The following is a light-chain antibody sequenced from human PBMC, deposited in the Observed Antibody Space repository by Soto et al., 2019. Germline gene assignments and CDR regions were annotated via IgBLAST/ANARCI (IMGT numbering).Light chain of an antibody. CDR3: KSYTSSTSFV. J-gene: IGLJ1*01. V-gene: IGLV2-14*01. CDR1: RSDIGTYNY. Sequence: QSALTQPASVSGSPGQSITISCTGTRSDIGTYNYVSWYQQHPGKAPRLVIYDVSNRPSGVSNRFSGSKSGNTASLTIAGLQSEDEADYYCKSYTSSTSFVFGTGTQLT. CDR2: DVS.